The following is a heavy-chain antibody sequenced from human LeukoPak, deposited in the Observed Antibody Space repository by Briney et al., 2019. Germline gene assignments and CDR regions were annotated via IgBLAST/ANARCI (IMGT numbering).Heavy chain of an antibody. J-gene: IGHJ6*03. CDR3: ARDPEQLAYYYYYYMDV. V-gene: IGHV3-30-3*01. CDR1: GFTFSSYA. CDR2: ISYDGSNK. D-gene: IGHD1-14*01. Sequence: GGSLRLSCAASGFTFSSYAMHWVRQAPGKGLEWVAVISYDGSNKYYADSVKGRFTISRDNSKNTLYQQMNSLRAEDTAVYYCARDPEQLAYYYYYYMDVWGKGTTVTVSS.